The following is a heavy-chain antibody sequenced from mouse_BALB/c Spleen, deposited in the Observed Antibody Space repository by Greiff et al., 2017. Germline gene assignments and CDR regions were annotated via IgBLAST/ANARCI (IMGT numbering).Heavy chain of an antibody. D-gene: IGHD6-1*01. CDR3: ARDRGSPYAMDY. Sequence: EVKLMESGGGLVQPGGSRKLSCAASGFTFSDYGMAWVRQAPGKGPEWVAFISNLAYSIYYADTVTGRFTISRENAKNTLYLEMSSLRSEDTAMYYCARDRGSPYAMDYWGQGTSVTVSS. V-gene: IGHV5-15*02. J-gene: IGHJ4*01. CDR2: ISNLAYSI. CDR1: GFTFSDYG.